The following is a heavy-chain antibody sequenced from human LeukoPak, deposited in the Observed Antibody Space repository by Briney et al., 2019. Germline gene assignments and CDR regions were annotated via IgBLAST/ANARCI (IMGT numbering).Heavy chain of an antibody. D-gene: IGHD3-22*01. V-gene: IGHV3-23*01. Sequence: GGSLRLSCAASGISISSYYMSWVRQAPGKGLEWVSCMSIRGGSTSYADSVKGRFTLSRDNPKNSLYMETNSLRVEDTDLYYCAIMRPCYEGCGYWVQWGQGTLVTVSS. CDR3: AIMRPCYEGCGYWVQ. CDR2: MSIRGGST. CDR1: GISISSYY. J-gene: IGHJ4*02.